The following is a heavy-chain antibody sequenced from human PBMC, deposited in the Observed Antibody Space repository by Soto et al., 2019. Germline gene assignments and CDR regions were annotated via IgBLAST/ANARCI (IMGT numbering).Heavy chain of an antibody. CDR1: GFTFSDYY. Sequence: QVQLVESGGGLVKPGGSLRLSCAASGFTFSDYYMSWIRQAPGKGLEWVSYISSSGSTIYYADSVKGRFTISRDNAKNSLYLQMNSLRAEDTAVYYCARGEGYEFWSGWTNYYYLDVWGKGTTVTVSS. V-gene: IGHV3-11*01. J-gene: IGHJ6*03. CDR3: ARGEGYEFWSGWTNYYYLDV. CDR2: ISSSGSTI. D-gene: IGHD3-3*01.